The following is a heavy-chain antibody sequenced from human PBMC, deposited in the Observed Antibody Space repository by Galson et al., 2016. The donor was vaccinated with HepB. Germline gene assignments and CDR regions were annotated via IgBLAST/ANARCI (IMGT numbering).Heavy chain of an antibody. Sequence: SLRLSCAGSGFTFSRSGLNWVRQAPGKGLQWISYISSSVSTIYYADSVMGRFTISRDNAKNSVYLQMHSLRDDDTAVYYCARELVRSAFDLWGQGPMVTVSS. CDR3: ARELVRSAFDL. D-gene: IGHD6-6*01. CDR2: ISSSVSTI. J-gene: IGHJ3*01. V-gene: IGHV3-48*02. CDR1: GFTFSRSG.